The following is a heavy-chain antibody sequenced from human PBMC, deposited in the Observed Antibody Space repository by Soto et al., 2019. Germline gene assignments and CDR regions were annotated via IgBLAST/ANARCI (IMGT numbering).Heavy chain of an antibody. V-gene: IGHV3-7*03. CDR1: GFIFSSYW. Sequence: GGSLRLSCAASGFIFSSYWMSWVRQAPGKGLEWVANIKEDGSEKYYVDSVKGRFTISRDNAKNSLYLQINSLRAEDTAVYYCARNSYSSGWYPKYYFDYWGQGTLVTVSS. J-gene: IGHJ4*02. CDR2: IKEDGSEK. CDR3: ARNSYSSGWYPKYYFDY. D-gene: IGHD6-19*01.